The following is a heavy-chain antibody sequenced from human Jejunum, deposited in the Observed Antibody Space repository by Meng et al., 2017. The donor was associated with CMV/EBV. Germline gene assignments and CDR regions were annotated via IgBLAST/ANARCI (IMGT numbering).Heavy chain of an antibody. V-gene: IGHV4-39*07. CDR1: AGSISSSSSY. Sequence: SAGSISSSSSYWGWLRQPPGKGLEWIGSIYYSGSTYYNPSLKSRVTISVDTSKNQFSLKLSSVTAADTAVYYCAREMDVDTAMVTDYWGQGTLVTVSS. D-gene: IGHD5-18*01. CDR2: IYYSGST. J-gene: IGHJ4*02. CDR3: AREMDVDTAMVTDY.